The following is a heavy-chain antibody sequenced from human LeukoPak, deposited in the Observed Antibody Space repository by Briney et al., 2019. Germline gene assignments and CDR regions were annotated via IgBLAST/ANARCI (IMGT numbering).Heavy chain of an antibody. CDR3: ARGFRGPNFDY. CDR2: IYYSGST. D-gene: IGHD3-10*01. J-gene: IGHJ4*02. CDR1: GGSFSGYY. V-gene: IGHV4-34*01. Sequence: SETLSLTCAVYGGSFSGYYWSWIRQPPGKGLEWIGSIYYSGSTSYNPSLKSRVTISGDTSKNQFSLKLSSVTAADTAVYYCARGFRGPNFDYWGQGTLVTVSS.